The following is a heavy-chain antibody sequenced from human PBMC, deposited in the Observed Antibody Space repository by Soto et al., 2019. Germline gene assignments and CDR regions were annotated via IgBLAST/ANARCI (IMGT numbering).Heavy chain of an antibody. CDR1: GAAIDSGSYY. CDR3: ATVVGGISNWFVP. CDR2: IYNRGSA. Sequence: QVQLQQSGPGLVKPSQTLSLTCTVSGAAIDSGSYYWSWIRQHPGKGLEWIGYIYNRGSAYYNPSLKSRITISLDTSKNQFSLNLRSVTAADTAVYYCATVVGGISNWFVPWGQGTLVTVSS. D-gene: IGHD6-19*01. J-gene: IGHJ5*02. V-gene: IGHV4-31*03.